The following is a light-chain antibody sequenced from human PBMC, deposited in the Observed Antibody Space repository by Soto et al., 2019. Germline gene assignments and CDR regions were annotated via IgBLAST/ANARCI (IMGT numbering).Light chain of an antibody. Sequence: DIQMTQSPSTLSGSVGDRVTITFRASQTISSWLAWYQQKPGKAPKLLIYDASGLESGVPSRFSGSGSGTEFTLTISSLQPDDFATYYCQQYNSYSPTFGQGTKVDI. CDR3: QQYNSYSPT. J-gene: IGKJ1*01. CDR2: DAS. V-gene: IGKV1-5*01. CDR1: QTISSW.